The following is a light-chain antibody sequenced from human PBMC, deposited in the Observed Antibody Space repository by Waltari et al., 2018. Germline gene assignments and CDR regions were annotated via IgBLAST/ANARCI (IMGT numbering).Light chain of an antibody. CDR2: EAS. CDR1: QSVGNY. J-gene: IGKJ4*01. V-gene: IGKV3-11*01. CDR3: QHRSNWPRT. Sequence: EIVLTQSPATLSLSPGERATLSCRASQSVGNYLVWYQQKPGQAPRLLIYEASNRATGIPARFSGSGSGTDFTLTISSLEPEDFAVYYCQHRSNWPRTFGGGTKVEIK.